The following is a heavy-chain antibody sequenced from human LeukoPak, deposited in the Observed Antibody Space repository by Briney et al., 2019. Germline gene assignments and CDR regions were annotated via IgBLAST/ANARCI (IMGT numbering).Heavy chain of an antibody. J-gene: IGHJ2*01. CDR2: ISSSSDYI. D-gene: IGHD3-3*01. CDR3: ARRTQNDDTWSGSPDWYFDL. Sequence: GGSLRLSCIVSGFTFREYTMNWVRQAPGKGLEWISSISSSSDYIYYIDSVRGRFTISRDNARNSLYLQMSSLGPEDTAVYYCARRTQNDDTWSGSPDWYFDLWGRGTLVTASS. CDR1: GFTFREYT. V-gene: IGHV3-21*06.